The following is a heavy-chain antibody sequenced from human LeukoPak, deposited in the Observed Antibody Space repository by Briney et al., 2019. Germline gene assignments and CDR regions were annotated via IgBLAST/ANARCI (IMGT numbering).Heavy chain of an antibody. Sequence: SETLSLTCTVSGGSISSYYWNWIRQPPGKGLEWIGYIYYSGSTYYNPSLKSRVTISVDTSKNQFSLKLSSVTAADTAVYYCARLPPRGYYDSSGYRAPDFDYWGQGTLVTVSS. D-gene: IGHD3-22*01. CDR3: ARLPPRGYYDSSGYRAPDFDY. CDR2: IYYSGST. CDR1: GGSISSYY. J-gene: IGHJ4*02. V-gene: IGHV4-59*08.